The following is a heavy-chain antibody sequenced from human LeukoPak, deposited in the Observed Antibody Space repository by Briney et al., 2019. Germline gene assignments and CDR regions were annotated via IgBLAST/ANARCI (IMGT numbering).Heavy chain of an antibody. J-gene: IGHJ4*02. V-gene: IGHV1-69*04. D-gene: IGHD4-11*01. CDR3: ARDSNHRPFDY. CDR1: GGTFSSYT. CDR2: IIPILGIA. Sequence: GASVKVSCTASGGTFSSYTISWVRQAPGQGLEWMGRIIPILGIANYAQKFQGRVTITADKSTSTAYMELSSLRSEDTAVYYCARDSNHRPFDYWGQGTLVTVSS.